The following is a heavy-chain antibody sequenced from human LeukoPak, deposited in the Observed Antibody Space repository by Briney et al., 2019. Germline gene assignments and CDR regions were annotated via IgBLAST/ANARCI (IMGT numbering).Heavy chain of an antibody. CDR3: ARDRLYCSSTSCSYYMDV. D-gene: IGHD2-2*01. J-gene: IGHJ6*03. V-gene: IGHV3-7*01. Sequence: GGSLRLSCAASGFTFSSYWMSWVRQAPGKGLEWVANIKQDGSEKYYVDSVKGRFTISRDNAKNSLYLQMNSLRAEDTAVYYCARDRLYCSSTSCSYYMDVWGKGTTVTVSS. CDR1: GFTFSSYW. CDR2: IKQDGSEK.